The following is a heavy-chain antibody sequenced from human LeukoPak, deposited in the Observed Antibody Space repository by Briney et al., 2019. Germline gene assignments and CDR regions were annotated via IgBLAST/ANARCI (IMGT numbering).Heavy chain of an antibody. Sequence: SGTLSLTCTVSGDSITNYYWSWIRQPPGKGLEWIAYISYSGSTKYSPSLESRVTISVDTSKNQFSLNLNSVTAADTAVYYCARVGRGDHTWGSYSFDHWDQGALVTVSS. J-gene: IGHJ4*02. V-gene: IGHV4-59*01. CDR1: GDSITNYY. CDR3: ARVGRGDHTWGSYSFDH. CDR2: ISYSGST. D-gene: IGHD1-26*01.